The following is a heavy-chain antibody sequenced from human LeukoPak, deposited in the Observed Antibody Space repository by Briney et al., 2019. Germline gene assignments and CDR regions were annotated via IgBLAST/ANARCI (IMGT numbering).Heavy chain of an antibody. CDR1: GFTFSSYG. J-gene: IGHJ4*02. CDR3: AKEWELHPFDY. CDR2: ISYDGSNK. Sequence: GRSLRLSCAASGFTFSSYGMHWVRQAPGKGLEWVAVISYDGSNKYYADSVKGRFTIPRDNSKNTLYLQMNSLRAEDTAVYYCAKEWELHPFDYWGQGTLVTVSS. D-gene: IGHD1-26*01. V-gene: IGHV3-30*18.